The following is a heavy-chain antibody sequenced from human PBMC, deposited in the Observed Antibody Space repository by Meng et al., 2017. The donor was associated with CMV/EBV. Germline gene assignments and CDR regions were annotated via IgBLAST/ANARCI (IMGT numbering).Heavy chain of an antibody. J-gene: IGHJ5*02. V-gene: IGHV3-30-3*01. Sequence: GESLKISCAASGFTFSSYAMHWVRQAPGKGLEWVAVISYDGSNKYYADSVKGRFTISRDNSKNTLYLQMNSLRSEDTAVYYCAREGSGDYYDFWSGQGFDPWGQGTLVTVSS. CDR1: GFTFSSYA. CDR3: AREGSGDYYDFWSGQGFDP. CDR2: ISYDGSNK. D-gene: IGHD3-3*01.